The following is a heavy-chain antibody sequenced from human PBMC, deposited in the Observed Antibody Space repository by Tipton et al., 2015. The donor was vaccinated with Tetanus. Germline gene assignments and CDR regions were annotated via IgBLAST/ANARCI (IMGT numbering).Heavy chain of an antibody. V-gene: IGHV3-15*01. CDR1: GFTFSNAW. D-gene: IGHD3-16*01. CDR2: IKSKTDGGTT. J-gene: IGHJ6*02. Sequence: SLRLSCAASGFTFSNAWMSWVRQAPGKGLEWVGRIKSKTDGGTTDYAAPEKGRFTISRDDSKSIAYLQMNSLKTEDTAVYYCTREGDHYDYYYGMDVWGQGTTVTVSS. CDR3: TREGDHYDYYYGMDV.